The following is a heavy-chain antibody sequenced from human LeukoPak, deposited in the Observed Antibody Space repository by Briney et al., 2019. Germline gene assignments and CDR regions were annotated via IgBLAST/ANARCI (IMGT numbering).Heavy chain of an antibody. D-gene: IGHD2-15*01. CDR2: ISGSGGST. CDR3: AKDLLGCSGGSCYDYYYGMDV. Sequence: GGSLRLSCAASGFTFSSYAMSWVRQAPGKGLERVSAISGSGGSTYYADSVKGRFTISRDNSKNTLYLQMNSLRAEDTAVYYCAKDLLGCSGGSCYDYYYGMDVWGQGTTVTVSS. CDR1: GFTFSSYA. J-gene: IGHJ6*02. V-gene: IGHV3-23*01.